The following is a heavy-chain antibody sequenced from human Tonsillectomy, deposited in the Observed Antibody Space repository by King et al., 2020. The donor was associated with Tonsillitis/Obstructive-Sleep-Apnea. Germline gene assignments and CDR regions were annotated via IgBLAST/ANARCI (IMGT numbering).Heavy chain of an antibody. CDR1: GGSISSGGYY. V-gene: IGHV4-31*03. J-gene: IGHJ6*02. CDR3: GRDHNPQYMPMSMAV. Sequence: QLQESGPGLVKPSQTLSLTCTVSGGSISSGGYYWSWIRQHPGKGLEWIGYIYYSGSTYYNPSLKSRVTISVDTSKNQFSLKLSSVTAADTAVYYCGRDHNPQYMPMSMAVWGQGTTVTVSS. CDR2: IYYSGST. D-gene: IGHD1-14*01.